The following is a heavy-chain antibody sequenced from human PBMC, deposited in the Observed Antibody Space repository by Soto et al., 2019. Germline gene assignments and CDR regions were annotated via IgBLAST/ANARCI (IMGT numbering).Heavy chain of an antibody. V-gene: IGHV3-11*06. Sequence: QVQLVESGGGLVKPGGSLRLSCASSGFTFSDHYMSWIRRSPGKGLEFLSYISPRTTNKNYPDSVKGRFTISRDNAKNSLYLQLNSLRAEDTAIYYCSRGGGGGLFDLWGQGTFVTVSS. CDR2: ISPRTTNK. J-gene: IGHJ4*02. D-gene: IGHD2-21*01. CDR1: GFTFSDHY. CDR3: SRGGGGGLFDL.